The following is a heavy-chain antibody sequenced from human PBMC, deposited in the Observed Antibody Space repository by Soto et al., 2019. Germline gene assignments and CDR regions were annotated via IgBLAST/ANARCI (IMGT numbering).Heavy chain of an antibody. J-gene: IGHJ6*02. CDR2: ISSSGSTI. CDR3: ARDGFIAARPKGMDA. V-gene: IGHV3-48*03. CDR1: GFTFSSYE. D-gene: IGHD6-6*01. Sequence: GGSLRLSCAASGFTFSSYEMNWVRQAPGKGLEWVSYISSSGSTIYYADSVKGRFTISRDNAKNSLYLQMNSLRAEDTAVYYCARDGFIAARPKGMDAWGQGTTVTVSS.